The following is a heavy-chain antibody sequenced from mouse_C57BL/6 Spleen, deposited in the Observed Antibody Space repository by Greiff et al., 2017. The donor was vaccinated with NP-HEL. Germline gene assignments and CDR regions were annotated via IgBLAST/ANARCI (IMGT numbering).Heavy chain of an antibody. D-gene: IGHD2-3*01. CDR2: INPSNGGT. Sequence: VQLQQPGTELVKPGASVKLSCKASGYTFTSYWMHWVKQRPGQGLEWIGNINPSNGGTNYNEKFKSKATLTVDKSSSTAYMQLSSLTSEDSAVYYCARLGDGYQFLFLYFDGWGTGTTVTVSS. CDR3: ARLGDGYQFLFLYFDG. J-gene: IGHJ1*03. CDR1: GYTFTSYW. V-gene: IGHV1-53*01.